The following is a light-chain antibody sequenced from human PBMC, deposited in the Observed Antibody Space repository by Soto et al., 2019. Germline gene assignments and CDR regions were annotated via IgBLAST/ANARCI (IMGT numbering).Light chain of an antibody. CDR1: PSVSSNS. CDR3: QQYGSPPRT. J-gene: IGKJ1*01. CDR2: GAT. V-gene: IGKV3-20*01. Sequence: DIVLTQSPGTLSLSPGERATLSCRASPSVSSNSLAWYQQKPCQAPRLLIYGATSGAPGIPDRSRGSGSGTAFTLTISTLEPEDFAVYYCQQYGSPPRTFGQGTKLEIK.